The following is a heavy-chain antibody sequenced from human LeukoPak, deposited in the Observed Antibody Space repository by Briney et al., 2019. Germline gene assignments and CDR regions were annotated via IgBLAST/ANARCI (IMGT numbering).Heavy chain of an antibody. Sequence: PGGSLRLSCAASGFTFSSYAMSWVRQAPGKGLEWVSAISGSGGSTYYADSVKGRFTISRDNSKNTLYLQMNSLRAEDTAVYYCAKEAWFGESEFPYFDYWGQGTLVTVSS. V-gene: IGHV3-23*01. D-gene: IGHD3-10*01. J-gene: IGHJ4*02. CDR1: GFTFSSYA. CDR3: AKEAWFGESEFPYFDY. CDR2: ISGSGGST.